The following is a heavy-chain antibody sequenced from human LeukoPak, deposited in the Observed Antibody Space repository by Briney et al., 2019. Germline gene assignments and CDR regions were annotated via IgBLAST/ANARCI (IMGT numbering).Heavy chain of an antibody. CDR3: AKAGSISLPYCGGDCLGYMGV. CDR1: GFTFSSYT. J-gene: IGHJ6*03. Sequence: GGSLRLSCAASGFTFSSYTMSWVRQAPGKGLEWVSAISGSGGSTYYADSVKGRFTISRDNSKNTLYLQMNSLRAEDTAVYYCAKAGSISLPYCGGDCLGYMGVWGKGTTVTVSS. D-gene: IGHD2-21*01. CDR2: ISGSGGST. V-gene: IGHV3-23*01.